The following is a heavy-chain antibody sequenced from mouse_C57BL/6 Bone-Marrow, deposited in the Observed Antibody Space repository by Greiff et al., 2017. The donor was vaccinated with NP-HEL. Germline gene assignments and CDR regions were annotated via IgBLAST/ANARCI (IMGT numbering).Heavy chain of an antibody. D-gene: IGHD1-1*01. CDR1: GFTFSNYW. CDR2: IRLKSDNYAT. J-gene: IGHJ3*01. V-gene: IGHV6-3*01. CDR3: TGPITTVPWFAY. Sequence: EVHLVESGGGLVQPGGSMKLSCVASGFTFSNYWMNWVRQSPEKGLEWVAQIRLKSDNYATHYAESVKGRFTISRDDYKSSVYLQMNNLRAEDTGIYYCTGPITTVPWFAYWGQGTLVTVSA.